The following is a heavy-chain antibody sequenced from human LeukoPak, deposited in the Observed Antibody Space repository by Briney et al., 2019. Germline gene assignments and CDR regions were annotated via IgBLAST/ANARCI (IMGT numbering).Heavy chain of an antibody. Sequence: GGSLRLSCEASGFTFSDHALHWVRQAPGKGLEWVAVISYDGSKKYYADSVKGRFTISRNNSRNTLYLQMNSLRVEDTAVFYCARDRGNSHYYNMDVWGQGTTVTVSS. CDR1: GFTFSDHA. CDR2: ISYDGSKK. V-gene: IGHV3-30-3*01. CDR3: ARDRGNSHYYNMDV. D-gene: IGHD3-10*01. J-gene: IGHJ6*02.